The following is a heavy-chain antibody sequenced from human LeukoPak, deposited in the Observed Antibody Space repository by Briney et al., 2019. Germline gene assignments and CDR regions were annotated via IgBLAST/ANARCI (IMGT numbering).Heavy chain of an antibody. V-gene: IGHV3-23*01. CDR2: ISGSGGST. J-gene: IGHJ4*02. D-gene: IGHD3-3*01. CDR1: GFTFSSYW. Sequence: GGSLRLSCAASGFTFSSYWMSWVRQAPGKGLEWVSAISGSGGSTYYADSVKGRFTISRDNSKNTLYLQMNSLRAEDTAVYYCAKDRKQGSITIFGVVFDYWGQGTLVTVSS. CDR3: AKDRKQGSITIFGVVFDY.